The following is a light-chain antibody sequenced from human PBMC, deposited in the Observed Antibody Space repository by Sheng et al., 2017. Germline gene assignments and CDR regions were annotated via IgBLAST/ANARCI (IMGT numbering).Light chain of an antibody. V-gene: IGKV3-11*01. CDR1: ESVGKH. Sequence: DIVLTQSPDTLSLSPGQRATLSCKTSESVGKHLAWYQQSPGQPPRLLISEASNRATGVPPRFSGSGSESDFTLTITSLEPEDFAVYYCQQRFKWPQGTFGQGTRLEIK. J-gene: IGKJ5*01. CDR3: QQRFKWPQGT. CDR2: EAS.